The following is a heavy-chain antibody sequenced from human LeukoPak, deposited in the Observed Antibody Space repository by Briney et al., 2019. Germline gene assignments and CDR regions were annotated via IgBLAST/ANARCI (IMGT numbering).Heavy chain of an antibody. CDR1: GFTFSSYA. Sequence: PGGSLRLSCAASGFTFSSYAMHWVRQAPGKGLEWVAVISYDRSNKYYADSVKGRFTISRDNSKNTLYLQMNSLRAEDTAVYYCARVFSSGYYYGMDVWGQGTTVTVSS. D-gene: IGHD3-22*01. CDR3: ARVFSSGYYYGMDV. V-gene: IGHV3-30*04. CDR2: ISYDRSNK. J-gene: IGHJ6*02.